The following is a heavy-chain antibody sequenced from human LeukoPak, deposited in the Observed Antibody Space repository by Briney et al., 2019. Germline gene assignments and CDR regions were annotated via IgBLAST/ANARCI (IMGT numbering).Heavy chain of an antibody. CDR1: GFTFSSYG. D-gene: IGHD4-17*01. CDR2: ISYDGSNK. CDR3: AKDLGKEYGDYLTIWDFDY. Sequence: GGSLRLSCAASGFTFSSYGMHWVRQAPGKGLEWVAVISYDGSNKYYADSVKGRFTISRDNSKNTLYLQMNSLRAEDTAVYYCAKDLGKEYGDYLTIWDFDYWGQGTLVTVSS. V-gene: IGHV3-30*18. J-gene: IGHJ4*02.